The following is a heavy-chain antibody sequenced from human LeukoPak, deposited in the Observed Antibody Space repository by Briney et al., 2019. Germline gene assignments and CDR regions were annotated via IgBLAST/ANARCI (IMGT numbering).Heavy chain of an antibody. CDR2: IYYSGST. CDR3: ARNCYDFWSGPPGVGWYFDL. V-gene: IGHV4-39*07. D-gene: IGHD3-3*01. J-gene: IGHJ2*01. CDR1: GGSISSSSYY. Sequence: KASETLSLTCTVSGGSISSSSYYWGWIRQPPGKGLEWIGSIYYSGSTYYNPSLKSRVTISVDKSKNQFSLKLSSVTAADTAVYYCARNCYDFWSGPPGVGWYFDLWGRGTLVTVSS.